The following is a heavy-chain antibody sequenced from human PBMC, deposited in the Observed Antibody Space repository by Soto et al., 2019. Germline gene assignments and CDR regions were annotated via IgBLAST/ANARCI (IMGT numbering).Heavy chain of an antibody. CDR1: GFTFDDYA. V-gene: IGHV3-9*01. CDR2: ISWNSGSI. CDR3: ARDFHGVGAAGTFYYYYMDV. D-gene: IGHD6-13*01. Sequence: QPGGSLRLSCAASGFTFDDYAMHWVRQAPGKGLEWVSGISWNSGSIGYADSVKGRFTISRDNAKNSLYLQMNSLRAEDTAVYYCARDFHGVGAAGTFYYYYMDVWGKGTTVTVSS. J-gene: IGHJ6*03.